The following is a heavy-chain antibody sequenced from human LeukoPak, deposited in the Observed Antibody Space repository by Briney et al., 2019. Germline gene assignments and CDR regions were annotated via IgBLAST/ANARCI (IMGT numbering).Heavy chain of an antibody. J-gene: IGHJ4*02. CDR2: IYHSGST. D-gene: IGHD3-3*01. Sequence: PSETLSLTCTVSGGSISSGGYYWSWIRQPPGKGLEWIGYIYHSGSTYYNPSLKSRVTISVDRSKNQFSLKLSSVTAADTAVYYCARVVVPNYDFWSGGFDYWGQGTLVTVSS. V-gene: IGHV4-30-2*01. CDR3: ARVVVPNYDFWSGGFDY. CDR1: GGSISSGGYY.